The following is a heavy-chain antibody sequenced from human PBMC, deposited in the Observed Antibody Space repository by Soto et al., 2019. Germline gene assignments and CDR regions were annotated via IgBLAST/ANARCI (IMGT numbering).Heavy chain of an antibody. CDR2: IYYSGST. D-gene: IGHD1-7*01. CDR3: ARDRQTGTSWFDP. CDR1: GGSISSYY. J-gene: IGHJ5*02. V-gene: IGHV4-59*01. Sequence: SETLSLTCTVSGGSISSYYWSWIRQPPGKGLEWIGYIYYSGSTNYNPSLKSRVTISVDTSKNQLSLKLSSVTAADTAVYYCARDRQTGTSWFDPWGQGTLVTVSS.